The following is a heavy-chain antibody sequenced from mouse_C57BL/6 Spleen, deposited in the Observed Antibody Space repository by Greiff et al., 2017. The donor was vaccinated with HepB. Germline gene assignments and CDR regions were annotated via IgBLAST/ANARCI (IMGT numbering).Heavy chain of an antibody. CDR1: GYTFTSYW. V-gene: IGHV1-59*01. D-gene: IGHD3-2*02. Sequence: QVQLQQPGAELVRPGPSVKLSCKASGYTFTSYWMHWVKQRPGQGLEWIGVIDPSDSYTNYNQKFKGKATLTVDTSSSTAYMQLSSLTSEDSAVYYCARWRTAQAFYAMDYWGQGTSVTVSS. CDR3: ARWRTAQAFYAMDY. CDR2: IDPSDSYT. J-gene: IGHJ4*01.